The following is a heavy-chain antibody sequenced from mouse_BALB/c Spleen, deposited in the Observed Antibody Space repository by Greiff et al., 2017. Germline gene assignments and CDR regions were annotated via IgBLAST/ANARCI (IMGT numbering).Heavy chain of an antibody. J-gene: IGHJ4*01. V-gene: IGHV5-6-5*01. CDR2: ISSGGST. CDR1: GFTFSSYA. D-gene: IGHD1-1*01. Sequence: EVKLMESGGGLVKPGGSLKLSCAASGFTFSSYAMSWVRQTPEKRLEWVASISSGGSTYYPDSVKGRFTISRDNARNILYLQMSSLRSEDTAMYYCARGPPYYGSSYVGAMDYWGQGTSVTVSS. CDR3: ARGPPYYGSSYVGAMDY.